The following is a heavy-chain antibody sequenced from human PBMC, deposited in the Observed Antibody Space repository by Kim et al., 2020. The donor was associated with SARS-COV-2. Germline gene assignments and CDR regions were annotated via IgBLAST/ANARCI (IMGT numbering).Heavy chain of an antibody. CDR1: GFTFEVYA. Sequence: GGSLRLSCEASGFTFEVYAMNWVRQTPGKGLEWVSGISGSGTETYYADSVKGRFTISRDNSNRKLYLQMNSLRVDDTAIYYCAKDGRVGWRQDLVHDYF. CDR3: AKDGRVGWRQDLVHDYF. D-gene: IGHD6-13*01. CDR2: ISGSGTET. V-gene: IGHV3-23*01. J-gene: IGHJ4*01.